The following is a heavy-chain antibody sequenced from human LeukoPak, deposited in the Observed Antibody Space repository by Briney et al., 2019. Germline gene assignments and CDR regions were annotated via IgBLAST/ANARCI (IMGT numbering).Heavy chain of an antibody. CDR1: GFTFSDYF. CDR2: IHSFATTI. J-gene: IGHJ4*02. D-gene: IGHD3-22*01. CDR3: ARYYYDGTGHLDY. Sequence: PGGSLRLSCAASGFTFSDYFMSWIRQAPGKGLEWVSSIHSFATTIYYADSVRGRFTISRDNAKNSLYLQMNGLRAEDTAVYYCARYYYDGTGHLDYWGQGTLVTVSS. V-gene: IGHV3-11*01.